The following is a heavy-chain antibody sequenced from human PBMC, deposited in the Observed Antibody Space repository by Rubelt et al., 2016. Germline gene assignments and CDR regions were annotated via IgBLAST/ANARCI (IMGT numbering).Heavy chain of an antibody. J-gene: IGHJ3*02. Sequence: APGKGLEWVGRIKSKTDGGTTDYAEPVKGRFTISRDDSKNTLYLQMNSMKTEDTAVYHCTTDRARLRATLRAFDIWGQGTMVTVSS. CDR3: TTDRARLRATLRAFDI. CDR2: IKSKTDGGTT. V-gene: IGHV3-15*01. D-gene: IGHD5-12*01.